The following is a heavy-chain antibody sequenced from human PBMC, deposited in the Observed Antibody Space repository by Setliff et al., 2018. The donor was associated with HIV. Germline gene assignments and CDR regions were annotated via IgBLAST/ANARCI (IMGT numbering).Heavy chain of an antibody. V-gene: IGHV1-69*10. Sequence: GASVKVSCKASGGTFSDFRTTWVRQAPGQGLEWMGEITPFVGITNYAQKFQGRVTISADESTATAYIELSSLTSQDTAVYYCARDKGIREAASLDYWGQGSLVTVSS. CDR1: GGTFSDFR. CDR2: ITPFVGIT. D-gene: IGHD6-13*01. J-gene: IGHJ4*02. CDR3: ARDKGIREAASLDY.